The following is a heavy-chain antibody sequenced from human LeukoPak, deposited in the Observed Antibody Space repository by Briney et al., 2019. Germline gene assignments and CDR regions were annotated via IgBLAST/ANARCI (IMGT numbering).Heavy chain of an antibody. CDR1: GFTFSTYW. Sequence: GGSLRLSCVASGFTFSTYWMSWVRQTPGKGLVWVSRINSDGSSTSYADSVKGRFTISRDNAKNTLYLQMNSLRAEDTAVYYCARERVSPYGSGSPVRAFDIWGQGTMVTVSS. J-gene: IGHJ3*02. CDR2: INSDGSST. D-gene: IGHD3-10*01. CDR3: ARERVSPYGSGSPVRAFDI. V-gene: IGHV3-74*01.